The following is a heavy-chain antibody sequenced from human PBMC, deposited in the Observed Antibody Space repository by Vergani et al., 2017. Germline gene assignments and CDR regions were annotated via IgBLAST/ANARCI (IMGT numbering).Heavy chain of an antibody. Sequence: EVQLLESGGGLVQPGGSLRLSCAASGFTFSTYAMTWVRQAPGKGLEWVSTISGSGGSTYYADSVKGRFTISRDNSKNTLYLQMNSLRAEDTAVYYCARTTSYGIYYYYMDVWGKGTTVTVSS. CDR1: GFTFSTYA. D-gene: IGHD1/OR15-1a*01. J-gene: IGHJ6*03. CDR3: ARTTSYGIYYYYMDV. CDR2: ISGSGGST. V-gene: IGHV3-23*01.